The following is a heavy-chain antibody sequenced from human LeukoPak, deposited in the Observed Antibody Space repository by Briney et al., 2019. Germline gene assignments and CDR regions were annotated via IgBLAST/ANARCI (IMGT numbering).Heavy chain of an antibody. CDR2: LSASGGLT. CDR1: GFTFSSYA. Sequence: GGSLRLSCAASGFTFSSYAMSWVRQAPGKGLEWVSGLSASGGLTYYSDSVKGRFTISRDNAKNSLYLQMNSLRAEDTAVYYCARDGEDIVVVVADDYFDYWGQGTLVTVSS. CDR3: ARDGEDIVVVVADDYFDY. D-gene: IGHD2-15*01. J-gene: IGHJ4*02. V-gene: IGHV3-23*01.